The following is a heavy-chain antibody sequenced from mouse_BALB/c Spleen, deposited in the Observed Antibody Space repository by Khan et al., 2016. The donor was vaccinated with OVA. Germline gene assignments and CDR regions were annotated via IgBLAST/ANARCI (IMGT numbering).Heavy chain of an antibody. V-gene: IGHV9-3-1*01. Sequence: QIQLVQSGPELKKPGETVKISCKASGYTFTSYGMNWVKQSPGKALKWMGWINTYTGEPTYADDFKGRFAFSLETSASTAYLQINNHKNEDTATYFCARPPYFSYTLDHWGQGTSVTVSS. CDR3: ARPPYFSYTLDH. D-gene: IGHD2-10*01. J-gene: IGHJ4*01. CDR1: GYTFTSYG. CDR2: INTYTGEP.